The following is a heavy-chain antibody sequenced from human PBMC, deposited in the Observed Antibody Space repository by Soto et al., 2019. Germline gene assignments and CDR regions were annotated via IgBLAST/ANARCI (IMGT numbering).Heavy chain of an antibody. CDR2: IKQDGSDK. CDR3: ARSYPSDN. Sequence: PGGSLRLSCAASGFSFSTYWMTRVRQAPGKGLEWVANIKQDGSDKYYVGSVKGRFTISRDNANNSLYLQMNSLRVEDTAVYYCARSYPSDNWGQGTLVTVSS. J-gene: IGHJ4*02. CDR1: GFSFSTYW. D-gene: IGHD3-10*01. V-gene: IGHV3-7*01.